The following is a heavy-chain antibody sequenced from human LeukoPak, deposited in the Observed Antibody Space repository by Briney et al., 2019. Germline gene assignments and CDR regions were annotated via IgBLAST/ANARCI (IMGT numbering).Heavy chain of an antibody. J-gene: IGHJ5*02. D-gene: IGHD6-13*01. CDR2: IIPIFDTA. Sequence: ASVKVSCKASGGTFSSYAINWVRQAPGQGLEWMGRIIPIFDTANYAQKFQGRVTITADKSTSTAYMELSSLRSEDTAVFYWAREKGSSSGNRGTGSDWFAPWGQGTRSPSPQ. CDR1: GGTFSSYA. V-gene: IGHV1-69*06. CDR3: AREKGSSSGNRGTGSDWFAP.